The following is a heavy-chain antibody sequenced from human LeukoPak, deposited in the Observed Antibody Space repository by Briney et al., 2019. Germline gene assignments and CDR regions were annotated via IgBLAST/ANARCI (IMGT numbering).Heavy chain of an antibody. D-gene: IGHD5-18*01. CDR1: GDSISSSNSY. CDR2: IYYSGNT. CDR3: ARYMVNRARAYRPIYYMDV. Sequence: KPSETLSLTCTVSGDSISSSNSYWGWIRQPPGKGLEWIGSIYYSGNTYYNASLKSRVTISVDTSKNQFSLKLSSVTAADTAVYYCARYMVNRARAYRPIYYMDVWGKGTTVTVSS. V-gene: IGHV4-39*01. J-gene: IGHJ6*03.